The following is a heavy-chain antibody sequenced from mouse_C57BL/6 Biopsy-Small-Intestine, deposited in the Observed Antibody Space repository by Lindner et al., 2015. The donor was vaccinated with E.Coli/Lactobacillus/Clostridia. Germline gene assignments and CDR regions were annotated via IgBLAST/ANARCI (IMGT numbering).Heavy chain of an antibody. CDR2: IDPEDDET. D-gene: IGHD6-1*01. CDR3: APLFDY. V-gene: IGHV14-2*01. J-gene: IGHJ2*01. Sequence: VQLQESGAEFVKPGASVKLSCTASGFNIKDYYVHWVRQRTEQGLEWIGRIDPEDDETKYAPKFLGKATITADTSSNTAYLQLSSLTSEDTAVYYCAPLFDYWGQGTTLTVSS. CDR1: GFNIKDYY.